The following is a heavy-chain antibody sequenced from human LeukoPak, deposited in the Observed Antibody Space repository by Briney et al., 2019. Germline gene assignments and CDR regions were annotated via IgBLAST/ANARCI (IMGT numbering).Heavy chain of an antibody. CDR3: ARGLRDLWFGELLDY. CDR2: IYHSGST. CDR1: GGSISSGANY. D-gene: IGHD3-10*01. V-gene: IGHV4-39*07. Sequence: SETLSLTCTVSGGSISSGANYWSWIRQPPGKGLEWIGSIYHSGSTYYNPSLKSRVAISVDTSKNQFSLKLSSVTAADTAVYYCARGLRDLWFGELLDYWGQGTLVTVSS. J-gene: IGHJ4*02.